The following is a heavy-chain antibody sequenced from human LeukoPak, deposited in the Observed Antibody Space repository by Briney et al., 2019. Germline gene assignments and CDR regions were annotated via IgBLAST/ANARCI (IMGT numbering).Heavy chain of an antibody. CDR3: ARAVGILWRY. CDR2: ISGSGDST. Sequence: PGGSLRLSCAASGFTFSTYAMSWVRQAPGKGLEWVSAISGSGDSTYYADSVKGRFAMSRDNSKNTLFLQMNSLRAEDTAVYYCARAVGILWRYWGQGTLVTVSS. D-gene: IGHD3-10*01. CDR1: GFTFSTYA. J-gene: IGHJ4*02. V-gene: IGHV3-23*01.